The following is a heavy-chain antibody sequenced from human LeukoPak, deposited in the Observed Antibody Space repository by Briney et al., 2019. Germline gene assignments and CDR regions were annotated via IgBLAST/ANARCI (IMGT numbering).Heavy chain of an antibody. J-gene: IGHJ4*02. CDR1: GYSFTNYW. Sequence: ESLKISCKGSGYSFTNYWIGWVRQMPGKSLEWMGIISPDSSDTRYSPSFQGQVTISADKSVTTAYLQWSSLKASDTAMYYCARLTSSWSFDYWGQGTLVTVSS. V-gene: IGHV5-51*01. CDR2: ISPDSSDT. D-gene: IGHD6-13*01. CDR3: ARLTSSWSFDY.